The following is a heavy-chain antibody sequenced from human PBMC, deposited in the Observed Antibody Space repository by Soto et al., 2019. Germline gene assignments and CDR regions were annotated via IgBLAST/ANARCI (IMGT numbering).Heavy chain of an antibody. CDR1: GESISSGGYY. J-gene: IGHJ5*02. Sequence: SETLSLTCTVSGESISSGGYYWSWIRHHPGKGLEWIGYIYDSESAYYNPSLKSRVTISMDTSKNQFAMRLSSVTAADTAVYFCARAFSSSSAVDLWGQGTQVTVSS. D-gene: IGHD6-6*01. V-gene: IGHV4-31*03. CDR3: ARAFSSSSAVDL. CDR2: IYDSESA.